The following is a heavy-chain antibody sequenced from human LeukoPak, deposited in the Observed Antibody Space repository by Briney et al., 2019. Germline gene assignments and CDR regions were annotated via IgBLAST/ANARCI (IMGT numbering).Heavy chain of an antibody. V-gene: IGHV1-2*02. J-gene: IGHJ4*02. CDR2: INPNSGGT. Sequence: GASVKVSCKASGYTFSGYYMHWVGQAPGQGLEGMGWINPNSGGTNYAQQFQGRVTMTRGTSISTAYMELTRLRSDDTAVYYCAMRSLYYYDRSDPGYFDYWGQGTLVTVSS. D-gene: IGHD3-22*01. CDR1: GYTFSGYY. CDR3: AMRSLYYYDRSDPGYFDY.